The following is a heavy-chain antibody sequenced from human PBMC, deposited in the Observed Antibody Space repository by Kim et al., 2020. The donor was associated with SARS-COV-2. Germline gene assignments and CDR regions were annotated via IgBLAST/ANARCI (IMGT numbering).Heavy chain of an antibody. CDR1: GGSISSGGYY. CDR3: ARVICSSTSCYVHWFDP. J-gene: IGHJ5*02. Sequence: SETLSLTCTVSGGSISSGGYYWSWIRQHPGKGLEWIGYIYYSGSTYYNPSLKSRVTISVDTSKNQFSLKLSSVTAADTAVYYCARVICSSTSCYVHWFDPWGQGTLVPVSS. CDR2: IYYSGST. D-gene: IGHD2-2*01. V-gene: IGHV4-31*03.